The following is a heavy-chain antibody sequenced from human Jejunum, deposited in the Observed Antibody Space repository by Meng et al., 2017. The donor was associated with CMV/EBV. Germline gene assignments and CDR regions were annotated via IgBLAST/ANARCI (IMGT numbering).Heavy chain of an antibody. V-gene: IGHV4-59*01. J-gene: IGHJ5*02. CDR1: GGSITSYY. CDR3: ATTLYPKPFLNHFDP. Sequence: SGGSITSYYVSWSRQPPGKGLEWIGYRYYLKTAYYNPSLRSRVTISADTTTNQFSLRLSSVTPADAAVYFCATTLYPKPFLNHFDPWGQGTLVTVSS. CDR2: RYYLKTA. D-gene: IGHD2/OR15-2a*01.